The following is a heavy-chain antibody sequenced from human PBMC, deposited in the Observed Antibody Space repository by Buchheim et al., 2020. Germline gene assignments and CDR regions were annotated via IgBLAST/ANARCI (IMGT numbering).Heavy chain of an antibody. J-gene: IGHJ6*02. CDR1: GFLFSTYW. D-gene: IGHD5-12*01. CDR2: IRSDGSET. CDR3: ARGYNFGYNYYYGMDV. V-gene: IGHV3-74*01. Sequence: EVRLVESGGGLVRPGDSLRLSCGASGFLFSTYWMYWVRHVPGKGLVWVSRIRSDGSETNYADSVRGRFAVSRDNARSTLFLQMNSLRVEDTGVYCCARGYNFGYNYYYGMDVWGRGT.